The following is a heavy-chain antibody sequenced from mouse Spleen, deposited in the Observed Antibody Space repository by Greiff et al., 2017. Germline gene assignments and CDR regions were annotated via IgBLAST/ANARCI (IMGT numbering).Heavy chain of an antibody. V-gene: IGHV5-17*01. J-gene: IGHJ4*01. D-gene: IGHD1-2*01. CDR2: ISSGSSTI. CDR3: ARTGYYGYGDYYAMDY. CDR1: GFTFSDYG. Sequence: EVQVVESGGGLVKPGGSLKLSCAASGFTFSDYGMHWVRQAPEKGLEWVAYISSGSSTIYYADTVKGRFTISRDNAKNTLFLQMTSLRSEDTAMYYCARTGYYGYGDYYAMDYWGQGTSVTVSS.